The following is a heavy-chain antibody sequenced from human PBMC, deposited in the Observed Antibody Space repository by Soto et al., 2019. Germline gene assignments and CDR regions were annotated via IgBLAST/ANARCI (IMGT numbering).Heavy chain of an antibody. J-gene: IGHJ4*02. Sequence: QVQLVQSGAEVKKPGASVKVSCKASGYIFTSYGISWVRQAPGQGLEWMGWISAYNGNTNYAQKLQGRVTMTTDTSTSTAYTELRSLRSDDTAVYYCAIPTRQLESGFDYWGQGTLVTVSS. CDR3: AIPTRQLESGFDY. D-gene: IGHD1-1*01. V-gene: IGHV1-18*01. CDR1: GYIFTSYG. CDR2: ISAYNGNT.